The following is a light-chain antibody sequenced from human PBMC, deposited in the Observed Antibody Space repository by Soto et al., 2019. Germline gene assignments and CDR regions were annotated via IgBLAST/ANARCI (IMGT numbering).Light chain of an antibody. Sequence: QALLTQPASVSGSRGQSITISCTGTISDVVAFYYVSWYQQHPGKAPKLMIFEVSSRPSGVSNRFSGSKSGNTASLTISGLQAEDEADYYCSSYTTASTAVFGTGTKVTVL. CDR1: ISDVVAFYY. CDR2: EVS. V-gene: IGLV2-14*01. J-gene: IGLJ1*01. CDR3: SSYTTASTAV.